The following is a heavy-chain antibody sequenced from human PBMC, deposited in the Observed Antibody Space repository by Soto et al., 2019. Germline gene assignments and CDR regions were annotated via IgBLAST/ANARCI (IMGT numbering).Heavy chain of an antibody. CDR3: ARLTMLRGVVGAFDI. D-gene: IGHD3-10*01. CDR2: IYYSGST. V-gene: IGHV4-30-4*01. CDR1: GGSISNGDYY. J-gene: IGHJ3*02. Sequence: PSETLSLTCTVSGGSISNGDYYWCWIRQPPGKGLEYIAYIYYSGSTYFNPSLKSRLAISVDTSNNQFSLKLSSVTAADTAVYYCARLTMLRGVVGAFDIWGQGAMVTVSS.